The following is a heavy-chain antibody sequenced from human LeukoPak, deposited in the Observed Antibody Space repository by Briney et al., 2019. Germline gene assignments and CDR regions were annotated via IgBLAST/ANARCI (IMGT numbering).Heavy chain of an antibody. CDR1: GGTFSSYA. CDR3: ARDILRYCSSTSCYTADY. Sequence: ASVKVSCKASGGTFSSYAISWVRQAPGQGLEWMGGIIPIFGTANYAQKFQGRVTITADESTSTAYMELSSLRSEDTAAYYCARDILRYCSSTSCYTADYWGQGTLVTVSS. J-gene: IGHJ4*02. D-gene: IGHD2-2*02. CDR2: IIPIFGTA. V-gene: IGHV1-69*13.